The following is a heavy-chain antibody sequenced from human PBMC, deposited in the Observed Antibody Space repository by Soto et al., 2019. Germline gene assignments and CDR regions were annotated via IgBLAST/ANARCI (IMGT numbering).Heavy chain of an antibody. D-gene: IGHD2-15*01. CDR2: INAGNGNT. CDR1: GYTFTSYA. V-gene: IGHV1-3*01. CDR3: ARDGEVAAAYDY. J-gene: IGHJ4*02. Sequence: ASVKVSCKASGYTFTSYAMHLVRQAPGQRLEWMGWINAGNGNTKYSQKFQGRVTITRDTSASTAYMELRSLRSEDTAVYYCARDGEVAAAYDYWGQGTLVTVSS.